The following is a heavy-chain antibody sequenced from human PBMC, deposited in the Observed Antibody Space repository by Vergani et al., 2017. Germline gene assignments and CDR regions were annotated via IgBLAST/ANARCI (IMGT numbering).Heavy chain of an antibody. J-gene: IGHJ4*02. CDR1: GGTFSSYA. D-gene: IGHD3-22*01. CDR2: IIPIFGIA. V-gene: IGHV1-69*17. Sequence: QVQLVQSGAEVKKPGSSVKVSCKASGGTFSSYAISWVRQAPGQGLEWMGGIIPIFGIANYAQKFQGRVTITADKSTSTAYMELSSLRYEDTAVYYCAREEGSGYYLNDKSFDYWGQGTLVTVSS. CDR3: AREEGSGYYLNDKSFDY.